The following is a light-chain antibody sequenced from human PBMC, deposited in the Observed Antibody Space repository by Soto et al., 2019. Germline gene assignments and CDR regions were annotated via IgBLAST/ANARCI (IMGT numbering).Light chain of an antibody. CDR3: QQYGSSPFT. J-gene: IGKJ3*01. Sequence: EIVLTQSPGTLSLSPGARATLSCWASQSISSNYLAWYQQKPGQPPRLLISGSSIRATGIPKRFSGSASGTNFTLTISSLEPEDFAVFYCQQYGSSPFTFGPGTKVDIK. CDR1: QSISSNY. CDR2: GSS. V-gene: IGKV3-20*01.